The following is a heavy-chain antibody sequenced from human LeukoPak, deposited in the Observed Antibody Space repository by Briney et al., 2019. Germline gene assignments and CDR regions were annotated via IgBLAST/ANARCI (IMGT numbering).Heavy chain of an antibody. CDR3: ARGFSVPAAPYNWFDP. V-gene: IGHV4-4*07. CDR1: GGSISSCY. J-gene: IGHJ5*02. CDR2: IYTSGST. Sequence: SETLSLTCTVSGGSISSCYWSWIRQPAGKGLEWIGRIYTSGSTNYNPSLKSRVTMSVDTSKNQFSLKLSSVTAADTAVYYCARGFSVPAAPYNWFDPWGQGTLVTVSS. D-gene: IGHD2-2*01.